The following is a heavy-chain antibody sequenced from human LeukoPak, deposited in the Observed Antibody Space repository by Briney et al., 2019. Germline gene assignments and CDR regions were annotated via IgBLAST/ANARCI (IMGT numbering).Heavy chain of an antibody. CDR1: GYTFTSYD. Sequence: SVKVSCKASGYTFTSYDISWVRQAPGQGLEWMGRISPIFGTANYAQKFQGRVTITTDESTSTAYMELSSLRSEDTAVYYCARISRIAVAGHGTWFDPWGQGTLVTVSS. J-gene: IGHJ5*02. V-gene: IGHV1-69*05. D-gene: IGHD6-19*01. CDR3: ARISRIAVAGHGTWFDP. CDR2: ISPIFGTA.